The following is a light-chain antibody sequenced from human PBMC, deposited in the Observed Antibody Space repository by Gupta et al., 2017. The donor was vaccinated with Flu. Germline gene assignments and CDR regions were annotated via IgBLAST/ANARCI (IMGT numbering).Light chain of an antibody. V-gene: IGKV1-27*01. CDR2: VAS. CDR3: QKYNSAPLT. CDR1: QGISTY. Sequence: DIQMTQSPSSLSASVGDRVTITCRASQGISTYLAWYQQKPGKIPKLLIDVASTLQSGVPSRFSGRGSGTDLTLTISNLQPEDVATYYCQKYNSAPLTFGGGTKVEIK. J-gene: IGKJ4*01.